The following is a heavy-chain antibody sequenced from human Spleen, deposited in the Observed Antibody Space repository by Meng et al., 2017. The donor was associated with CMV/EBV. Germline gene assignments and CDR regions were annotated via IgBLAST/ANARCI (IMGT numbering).Heavy chain of an antibody. CDR2: IYWDDDK. CDR3: AHRLPSTGYLDY. V-gene: IGHV2-5*02. Sequence: CTFSGFSLNTSGVGVGWIRQPPGKALEWLALIYWDDDKRYSPSLRSRLTITKDTSKNQAVLTMTNMDPVDTATYYCAHRLPSTGYLDYWGQGTLVTVSS. J-gene: IGHJ4*02. CDR1: GFSLNTSGVG. D-gene: IGHD4-17*01.